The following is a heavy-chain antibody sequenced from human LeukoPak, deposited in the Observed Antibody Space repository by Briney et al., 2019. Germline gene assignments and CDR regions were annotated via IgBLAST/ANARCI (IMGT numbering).Heavy chain of an antibody. D-gene: IGHD1-26*01. V-gene: IGHV1-69*13. CDR2: IIPIFGTA. J-gene: IGHJ4*02. CDR1: GGTFSSYA. CDR3: ARDSGSGNNDY. Sequence: ASVKVSCKASGGTFSSYAISWVRQAPGQGLEWMGGIIPIFGTANYAQKFQGRVTITADESTSTAYMELSSLRSEDAAVHYCARDSGSGNNDYWGQGTLVTVSS.